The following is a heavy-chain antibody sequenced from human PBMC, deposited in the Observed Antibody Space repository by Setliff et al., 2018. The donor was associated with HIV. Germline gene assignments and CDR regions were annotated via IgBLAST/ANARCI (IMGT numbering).Heavy chain of an antibody. CDR2: IYYNGST. J-gene: IGHJ4*02. CDR1: GGSISSSSYY. CDR3: ARDYYDYVWGSYRLFDY. V-gene: IGHV4-39*07. D-gene: IGHD3-16*02. Sequence: PSETLSLTCTVSGGSISSSSYYWGWIRQPPGKGLEWIGSIYYNGSTYYNPSLKSRVTISVDTSKNQFSLKLSSVTAADTAVYYCARDYYDYVWGSYRLFDYWGQGTLVTVSS.